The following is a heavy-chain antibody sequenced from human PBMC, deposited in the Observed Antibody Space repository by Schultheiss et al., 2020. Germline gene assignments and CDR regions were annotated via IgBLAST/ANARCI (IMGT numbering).Heavy chain of an antibody. CDR2: INAGNGNT. CDR3: ARLMTTVTTPDY. V-gene: IGHV1/OR15-3*02. J-gene: IGHJ4*02. Sequence: SVKVSCKASGYTFTGYYMHWVRQAPGQGLEWMGRINAGNGNTKYSQKFQGRVTITRDTSASTAYMELSSLRSEDTAVYYCARLMTTVTTPDYWGQGTLVNVSS. CDR1: GYTFTGYY. D-gene: IGHD4-17*01.